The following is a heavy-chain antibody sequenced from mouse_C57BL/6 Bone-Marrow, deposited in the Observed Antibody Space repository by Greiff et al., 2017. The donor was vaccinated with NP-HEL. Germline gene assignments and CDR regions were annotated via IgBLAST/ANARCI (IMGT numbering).Heavy chain of an antibody. CDR3: ARWGYAMDY. J-gene: IGHJ4*01. CDR1: GYTFTSYW. CDR2: IDPSDSYT. Sequence: QVQLKQPGAELVMPGASVKLSCKASGYTFTSYWMHWVKQRPGQGLEWIGEIDPSDSYTNYNQKFKGKSTLTVDKSSSTAYMQLSSLTSEDSAVYYCARWGYAMDYWGQGTAVTVSA. V-gene: IGHV1-69*01.